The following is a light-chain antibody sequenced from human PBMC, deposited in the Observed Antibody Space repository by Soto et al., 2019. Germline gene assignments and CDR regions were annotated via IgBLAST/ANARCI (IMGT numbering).Light chain of an antibody. CDR2: GVS. J-gene: IGKJ4*01. V-gene: IGKV3-15*01. Sequence: EIVMTQSPATLSVSPGETATLSCRASQSVAGNLAWYQQKSGQPPRLLIYGVSTRATGVPARFSGSGSETDFSLTISSLQIEDFALYYCQQSNNWPPLTFGGGTKVEIK. CDR3: QQSNNWPPLT. CDR1: QSVAGN.